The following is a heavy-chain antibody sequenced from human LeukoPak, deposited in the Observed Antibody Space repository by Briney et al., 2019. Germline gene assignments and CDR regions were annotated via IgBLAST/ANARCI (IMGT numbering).Heavy chain of an antibody. D-gene: IGHD6-13*01. Sequence: PSETLSLTCTVSGGSISGHYWSWLRQPAGKGLEWIGHIYSDGSFNYSPSHKRRVTMSVDTSKNQFSLRLYSVTAADTAVFYCARGPAASGYFDFWDQGTLVTVSS. J-gene: IGHJ4*02. CDR3: ARGPAASGYFDF. CDR1: GGSISGHY. V-gene: IGHV4-4*07. CDR2: IYSDGSF.